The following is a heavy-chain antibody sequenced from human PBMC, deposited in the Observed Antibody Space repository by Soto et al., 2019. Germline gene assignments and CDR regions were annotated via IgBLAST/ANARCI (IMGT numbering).Heavy chain of an antibody. CDR1: GGSFTGYY. D-gene: IGHD3-3*02. CDR2: INYRGSS. CDR3: VRGQPHRITIFEVVIRSYDYGMDV. J-gene: IGHJ6*02. Sequence: SETLSLTCAVYGGSFTGYYWTWIRQTPGQGLEWIGEINYRGSSYYNPSIESRISMAVDTSKNQFSLKLRSVTAADTAVYFCVRGQPHRITIFEVVIRSYDYGMDVWGQGTTVTVS. V-gene: IGHV4-34*01.